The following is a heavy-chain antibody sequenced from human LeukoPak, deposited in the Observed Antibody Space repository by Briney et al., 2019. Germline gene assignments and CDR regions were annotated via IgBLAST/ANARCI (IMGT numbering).Heavy chain of an antibody. J-gene: IGHJ6*03. D-gene: IGHD1-26*01. CDR2: ILYDGSNK. CDR3: AKDGGTHPYFLDV. V-gene: IGHV3-30*18. CDR1: GFTFSRYG. Sequence: PGGSLRLSCAASGFTFSRYGMHWVRQAPGKGLEWVAIILYDGSNKNYADSVKGRFTISRDNSRDTLYLQMNSLRAEDTAIYICAKDGGTHPYFLDVWGKGTSVIVPS.